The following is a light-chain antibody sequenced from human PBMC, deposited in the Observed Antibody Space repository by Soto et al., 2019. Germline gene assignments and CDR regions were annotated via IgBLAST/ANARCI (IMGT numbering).Light chain of an antibody. Sequence: SYELTQPPSVSVSPGQTASITCFGDELGDKYAFWYQQKPGQSPVLVISQDTERPSGIPERFSGSNSGNTATLTISGTQAMDEADYYCQAWDTSTVVFGGGTKVTVL. V-gene: IGLV3-1*01. CDR1: ELGDKY. CDR2: QDT. J-gene: IGLJ2*01. CDR3: QAWDTSTVV.